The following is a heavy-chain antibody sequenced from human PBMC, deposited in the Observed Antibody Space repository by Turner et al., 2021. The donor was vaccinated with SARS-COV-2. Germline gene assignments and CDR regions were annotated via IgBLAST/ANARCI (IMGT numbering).Heavy chain of an antibody. V-gene: IGHV3-21*01. J-gene: IGHJ3*02. Sequence: EVQLVESGGGLVKPGGSLRLSCAASGFTFSSYSMNWVPQAAGRGLEWVSSISSRSSYIYYADSVKGRFTISRDNAKNSLYLQMDSLRAEDTAVYYCARDFDDFWSGYYGRAFDIWGQGTMVTVSS. CDR3: ARDFDDFWSGYYGRAFDI. D-gene: IGHD3-3*01. CDR2: ISSRSSYI. CDR1: GFTFSSYS.